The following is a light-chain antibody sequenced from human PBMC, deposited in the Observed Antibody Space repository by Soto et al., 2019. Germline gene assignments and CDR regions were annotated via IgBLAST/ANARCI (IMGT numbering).Light chain of an antibody. Sequence: QSVLTQPPSASGTPGQRVTISCSGSKSNIGNNTVYWYQKCPGVAPRLLIRISTQRPSGGPDRVSGSKSGASASLAISGLQSEDEADYYCAAWDDSVNGYVFGAGTKVTVL. CDR3: AAWDDSVNGYV. CDR2: IST. V-gene: IGLV1-44*01. J-gene: IGLJ1*01. CDR1: KSNIGNNT.